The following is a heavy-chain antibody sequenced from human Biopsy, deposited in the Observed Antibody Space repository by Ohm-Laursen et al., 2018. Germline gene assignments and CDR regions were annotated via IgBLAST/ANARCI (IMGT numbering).Heavy chain of an antibody. J-gene: IGHJ5*02. V-gene: IGHV4-31*01. D-gene: IGHD3-22*01. Sequence: TLSLTWTVSGGSITSDYWSWIRQRPGKGLEWIGYIFNSANTYYNPSLKNLITISGDTSKNQFSLKLNSVTAADTAVYYCARGDYFDSNGYFWFDPWGQGTLVTVSS. CDR1: GGSITSDY. CDR2: IFNSANT. CDR3: ARGDYFDSNGYFWFDP.